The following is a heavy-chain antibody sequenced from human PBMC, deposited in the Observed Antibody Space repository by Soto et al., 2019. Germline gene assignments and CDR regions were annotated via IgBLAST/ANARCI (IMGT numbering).Heavy chain of an antibody. CDR3: ARDRVDSNTYFDY. CDR1: GFTFSSYS. Sequence: EVQLVESGGGLVKPGGSLRLSCAASGFTFSSYSMNWVRQAPGKGLEWVSSISSSSSYIYYADSVKGRFTISRDNAKNSLYLQMNSLRAEDTAVYYCARDRVDSNTYFDYWGQGTLVTVSS. V-gene: IGHV3-21*01. CDR2: ISSSSSYI. J-gene: IGHJ4*02. D-gene: IGHD4-4*01.